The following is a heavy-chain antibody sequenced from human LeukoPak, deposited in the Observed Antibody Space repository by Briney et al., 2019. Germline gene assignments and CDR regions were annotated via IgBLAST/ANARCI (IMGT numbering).Heavy chain of an antibody. V-gene: IGHV3-30-3*01. CDR1: GVTFSSYA. Sequence: PGGSLRLSCAASGVTFSSYAMHWVRQAPGKGLEWVAVISYDGSNKYYADSVKGRFTISRDNSKNTLCLQMNSLRAEDTAVYYCASAAGYSSSWGQGTLVTVSS. D-gene: IGHD6-13*01. J-gene: IGHJ4*02. CDR3: ASAAGYSSS. CDR2: ISYDGSNK.